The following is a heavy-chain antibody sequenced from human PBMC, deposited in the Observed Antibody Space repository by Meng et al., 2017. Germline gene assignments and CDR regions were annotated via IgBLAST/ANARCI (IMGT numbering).Heavy chain of an antibody. V-gene: IGHV4-34*01. CDR1: GGSFSGYY. Sequence: QVQLQQWGAGLLKPSETLSLTCAVYGGSFSGYYWSWIRQPPGKGLEWIGEINHSGSTNYNPSLKSRVTISVDTSKNQFSLKLSSVTAADRAVYYFASSAWYSDNPGCFDYWGHGTLVTVSS. CDR3: ASSAWYSDNPGCFDY. D-gene: IGHD6-13*01. J-gene: IGHJ4*01. CDR2: INHSGST.